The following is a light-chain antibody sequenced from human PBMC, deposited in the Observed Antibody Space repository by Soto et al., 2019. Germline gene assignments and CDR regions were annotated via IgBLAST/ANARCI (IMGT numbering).Light chain of an antibody. CDR3: QHRET. V-gene: IGKV1-5*03. CDR2: KAS. J-gene: IGKJ2*01. Sequence: DIQMTQSPSTLSASVGDRVTITCRASQSISSWLAWYQQKPGKAPKLLIYKASSLESGVPSRFSGSGSGTEFTLTISSLQPDDFATYYCQHRETFGQGTKLEIK. CDR1: QSISSW.